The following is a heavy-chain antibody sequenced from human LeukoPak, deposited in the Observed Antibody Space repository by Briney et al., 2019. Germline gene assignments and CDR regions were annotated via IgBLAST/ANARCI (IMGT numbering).Heavy chain of an antibody. Sequence: SETLSLTCTASGGSVSSGFYYWSWIRQPAGKGLEWIGRIYTSGTTNYNPSLKSRVTISVDTSKNQFSLKLNSVTAADAAVYYCAADFSQWGQGTLVTVSS. CDR3: AADFSQ. CDR1: GGSVSSGFYY. V-gene: IGHV4-61*02. J-gene: IGHJ4*02. CDR2: IYTSGTT.